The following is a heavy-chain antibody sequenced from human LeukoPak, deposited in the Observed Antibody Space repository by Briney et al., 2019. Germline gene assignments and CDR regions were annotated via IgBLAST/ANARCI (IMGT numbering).Heavy chain of an antibody. CDR2: IYYSGST. CDR1: GGSISSYY. CDR3: ARFPGSSDAFDI. V-gene: IGHV4-59*08. Sequence: SETLSLTCTVSGGSISSYYWSWIRQPPGKGLEWIGYIYYSGSTNYNPSPKSRVTISVDTSKNQFSLKLSSVTAADTAVYYCARFPGSSDAFDIWGQGTMVTVSS. J-gene: IGHJ3*02. D-gene: IGHD3-10*01.